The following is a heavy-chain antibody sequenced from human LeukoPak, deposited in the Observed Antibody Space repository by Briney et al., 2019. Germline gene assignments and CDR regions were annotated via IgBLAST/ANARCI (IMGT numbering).Heavy chain of an antibody. CDR1: GFTFSSYW. J-gene: IGHJ3*02. D-gene: IGHD2-15*01. CDR2: IKQDGSEK. V-gene: IGHV3-7*01. Sequence: GGSLRLSCAASGFTFSSYWMSWVRQAPGKGLEWVANIKQDGSEKYYVDSVKGRFTISRDNAKNSLYLQMNSLRAEDTAVYYCAREGGYCSGGSCYPHDAFDIWGQGTMVTVSS. CDR3: AREGGYCSGGSCYPHDAFDI.